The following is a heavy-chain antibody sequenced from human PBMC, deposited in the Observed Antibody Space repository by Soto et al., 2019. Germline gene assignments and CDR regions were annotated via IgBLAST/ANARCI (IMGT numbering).Heavy chain of an antibody. Sequence: SETLSLTCTVSGGSISSGGSYWGWIRQPPGKGLEWVGYIYYSGNTYFNPSLKSRVTLSVDTSKNQFSLNLSSVTAADTAVYYCVRYCSTTKCPFDYWGQGTLVTVSS. J-gene: IGHJ4*02. D-gene: IGHD2-2*01. CDR1: GGSISSGGSY. CDR3: VRYCSTTKCPFDY. V-gene: IGHV4-30-4*01. CDR2: IYYSGNT.